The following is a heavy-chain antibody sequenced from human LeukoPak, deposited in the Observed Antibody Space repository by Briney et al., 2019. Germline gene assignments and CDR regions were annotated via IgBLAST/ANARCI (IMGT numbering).Heavy chain of an antibody. CDR3: TRDSGTYNWLDP. Sequence: GGSLRLSCAASGFTFSGCAIHWVRKSSGKGLEWVGHIDKKDNFHATAYAASVQGRFSISRGDSKNTAFLHMNSLKTEDMALYYCTRDSGTYNWLDPWGQGTLVTVSS. CDR2: IDKKDNFHAT. D-gene: IGHD1-26*01. CDR1: GFTFSGCA. V-gene: IGHV3-73*01. J-gene: IGHJ5*02.